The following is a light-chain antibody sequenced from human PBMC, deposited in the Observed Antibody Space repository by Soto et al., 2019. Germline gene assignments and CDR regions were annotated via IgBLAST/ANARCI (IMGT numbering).Light chain of an antibody. V-gene: IGLV1-40*01. CDR1: SSNIGAGYD. CDR2: GNS. Sequence: QSVLTQPPSVSGAPGQRVTISCTGSSSNIGAGYDVHWYQQLPGTAPKLLIYGNSNRPSGVPDQFSGSKSGTSASLAITGLQAEDEADYYCAAWDDSLNGLYVFGTGTKLTVL. J-gene: IGLJ1*01. CDR3: AAWDDSLNGLYV.